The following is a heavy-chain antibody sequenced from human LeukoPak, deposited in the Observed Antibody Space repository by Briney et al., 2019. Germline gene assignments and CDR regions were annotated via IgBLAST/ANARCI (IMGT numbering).Heavy chain of an antibody. CDR3: ARGRAAAPPYYYYMDV. V-gene: IGHV1-18*01. J-gene: IGHJ6*03. CDR2: ISAYNGNT. CDR1: GYTFTSYG. Sequence: ASVKVSCKASGYTFTSYGISWVRQAPGQGLEWMGWISAYNGNTNYAQKLQGRVTMTTDTSTSTAYMELRSLRSDDTAVYYCARGRAAAPPYYYYMDVWGKGTTVTVSS. D-gene: IGHD6-13*01.